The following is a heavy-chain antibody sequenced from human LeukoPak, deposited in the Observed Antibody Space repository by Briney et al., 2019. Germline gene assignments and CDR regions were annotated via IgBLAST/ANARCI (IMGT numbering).Heavy chain of an antibody. Sequence: PSETLSLTCTVSGGSISSSSYYWCWIRQPPGKGLEWIGSIYYSGSTYYNPSLKSRVTISVDTSKNQFSLKLSSVTAADTAVYYCARVSDPLYDSSAFDYWGQGTLVTVSS. D-gene: IGHD3-22*01. CDR1: GGSISSSSYY. CDR3: ARVSDPLYDSSAFDY. V-gene: IGHV4-39*01. CDR2: IYYSGST. J-gene: IGHJ4*02.